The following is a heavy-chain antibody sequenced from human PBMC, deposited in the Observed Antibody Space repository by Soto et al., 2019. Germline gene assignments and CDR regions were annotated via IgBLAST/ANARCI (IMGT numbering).Heavy chain of an antibody. Sequence: EVQRLESGGDLVQPGGSLRLSCVASGFSFGNYAMNWVRQDPGKGLQWVASISNSGGITYYADAVKGRFTISRDNSETTLILQLKSLRVEETAIYYLAKDCVGLGYFFEYWGQGTLVTVS. CDR2: ISNSGGIT. CDR1: GFSFGNYA. J-gene: IGHJ4*02. CDR3: AKDCVGLGYFFEY. V-gene: IGHV3-23*01. D-gene: IGHD5-18*01.